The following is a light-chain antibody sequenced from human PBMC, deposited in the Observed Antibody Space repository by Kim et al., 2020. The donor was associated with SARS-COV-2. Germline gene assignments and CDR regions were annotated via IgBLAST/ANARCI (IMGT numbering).Light chain of an antibody. CDR2: DAS. CDR3: QQRKNWAT. V-gene: IGKV3-11*01. J-gene: IGKJ1*01. CDR1: SVSSY. Sequence: SVSSYVAWSQYKPGQAPRLLIYDASKRATGIPDRFSGRGFGTDFTLTISSLQPEDFAVYYCQQRKNWATFGQGTKVEI.